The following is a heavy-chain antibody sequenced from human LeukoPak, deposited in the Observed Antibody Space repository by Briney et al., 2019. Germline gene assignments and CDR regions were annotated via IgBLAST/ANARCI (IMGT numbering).Heavy chain of an antibody. Sequence: SVTVSFKASGCTFIICAISWVRQPPAQGLAWMGGIIPIFCTANYEQKSQGRVTITADESTSTAYMELSSLRSEDPAVYYCVSKFEGYCSGCSCFLPFDYWGQGTLVTVSS. CDR1: GCTFIICA. J-gene: IGHJ4*02. CDR2: IIPIFCTA. V-gene: IGHV1-69*13. CDR3: VSKFEGYCSGCSCFLPFDY. D-gene: IGHD2-15*01.